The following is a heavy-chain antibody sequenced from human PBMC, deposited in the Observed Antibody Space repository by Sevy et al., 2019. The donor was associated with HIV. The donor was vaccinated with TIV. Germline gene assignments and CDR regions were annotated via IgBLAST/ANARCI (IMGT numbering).Heavy chain of an antibody. CDR1: GGTFSSYA. V-gene: IGHV1-69*06. CDR3: ARADSSGWYRVAFDI. Sequence: ASVKVSCKASGGTFSSYAISWVRQAPGQGLEWMGGIIPIFGTANYAQKFQGRVTITGDKSTSTAYMELSSLRSEDTAVYYCARADSSGWYRVAFDIWGQGTMVTVSS. CDR2: IIPIFGTA. J-gene: IGHJ3*02. D-gene: IGHD6-19*01.